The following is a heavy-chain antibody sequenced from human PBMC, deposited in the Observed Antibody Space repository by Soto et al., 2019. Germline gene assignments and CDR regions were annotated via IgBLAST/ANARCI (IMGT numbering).Heavy chain of an antibody. Sequence: SETLSLTCTVSGGSITSSSYYWGWIRQPPGKGLEWIGSIYYSGNTYYNLSLKSRVTISVDTAKNQFSLKLSSVTAADTAVYYCARQSYFGSASYYNRPFDFWGHGTLVTVSS. D-gene: IGHD3-10*01. CDR2: IYYSGNT. J-gene: IGHJ4*01. CDR1: GGSITSSSYY. CDR3: ARQSYFGSASYYNRPFDF. V-gene: IGHV4-39*01.